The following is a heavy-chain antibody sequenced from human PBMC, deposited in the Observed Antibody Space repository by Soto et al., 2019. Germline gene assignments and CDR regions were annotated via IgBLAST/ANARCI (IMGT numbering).Heavy chain of an antibody. D-gene: IGHD6-19*01. V-gene: IGHV3-48*01. J-gene: IGHJ4*02. CDR1: DFTFNLFS. CDR3: ARLRSGWFTYFDY. Sequence: GGSLRLSCAASDFTFNLFSMNWVRQAPGKGLEWVSYINSDSSAIYYADSVKGRFTVSRDNAKNSLFLQMNSLSAEDTAVYYCARLRSGWFTYFDYWGQGALVTVSS. CDR2: INSDSSAI.